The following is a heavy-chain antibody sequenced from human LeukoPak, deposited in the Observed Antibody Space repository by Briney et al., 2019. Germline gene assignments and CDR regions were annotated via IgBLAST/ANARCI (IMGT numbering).Heavy chain of an antibody. CDR2: LSYDGSDR. CDR3: ARDRINMMVLVHDSGLDL. CDR1: GFTLTDYG. V-gene: IGHV3-30*01. Sequence: PGRSLRLSCAASGFTLTDYGIHWVRQAPGKGVEWVSVLSYDGSDRYYADSVNGRFTISRDISSDTVSLQMNSLRVEDTAVYFCARDRINMMVLVHDSGLDLWGQGTLVTVSS. J-gene: IGHJ5*02. D-gene: IGHD3-22*01.